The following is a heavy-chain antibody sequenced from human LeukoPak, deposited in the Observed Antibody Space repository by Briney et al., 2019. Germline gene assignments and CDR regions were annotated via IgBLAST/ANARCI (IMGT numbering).Heavy chain of an antibody. CDR2: ISAHNGKT. Sequence: ALVKVSCKASGYTFTNFGFSWVRQAPGQWPEWMGWISAHNGKTNYAQKFQGRVTMTTDTSTSTTYMELRSLRSDDTAVYYCARDRIAYCSGGSCDLHSWGQGTLVTVSS. CDR1: GYTFTNFG. D-gene: IGHD2-15*01. J-gene: IGHJ4*02. V-gene: IGHV1-18*01. CDR3: ARDRIAYCSGGSCDLHS.